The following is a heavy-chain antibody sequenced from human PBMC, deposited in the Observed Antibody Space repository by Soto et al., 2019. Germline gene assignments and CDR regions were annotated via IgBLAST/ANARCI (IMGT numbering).Heavy chain of an antibody. CDR1: GFSLSTSGVG. J-gene: IGHJ4*02. CDR2: IYWNDDK. CDR3: ALYCYSSSWYDANY. D-gene: IGHD6-13*01. V-gene: IGHV2-5*01. Sequence: QITLKESGPTLVKPTQTLTLTCTFSGFSLSTSGVGVGWIRQPPGKALEWLALIYWNDDKRYSPSLKSRLTITKDTSKNKVVLTMTSMDAVDTATYYCALYCYSSSWYDANYWGQGTLVTVSS.